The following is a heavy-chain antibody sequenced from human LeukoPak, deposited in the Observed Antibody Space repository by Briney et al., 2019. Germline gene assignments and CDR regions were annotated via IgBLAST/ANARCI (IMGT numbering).Heavy chain of an antibody. V-gene: IGHV3-33*08. CDR1: GITFSSYG. Sequence: GSLSLSFAASGITFSSYGFHWVRQAPGKGLEWVALIWYDGSNKYYADSVKGRFTISRDNAKNSLYLQMNSLRAEDTAVYYCARSLDSTGYWGQGTLVTVSS. J-gene: IGHJ4*02. D-gene: IGHD3-22*01. CDR3: ARSLDSTGY. CDR2: IWYDGSNK.